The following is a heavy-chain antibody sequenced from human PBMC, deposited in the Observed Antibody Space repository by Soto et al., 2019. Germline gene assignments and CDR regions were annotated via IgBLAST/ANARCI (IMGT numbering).Heavy chain of an antibody. V-gene: IGHV4-34*01. CDR2: INHSGST. CDR3: ARGAVNWSFVIGAPAAGYWFDP. J-gene: IGHJ5*02. D-gene: IGHD1-20*01. CDR1: GGSFSGYY. Sequence: SETLSLTCAVYGGSFSGYYWSWIRQPPGKGLEWIGEINHSGSTNYNPSLKSRVTISVDTSKNQFPLKLSSVTAADTAVYYCARGAVNWSFVIGAPAAGYWFDPWGQGTPVTVSS.